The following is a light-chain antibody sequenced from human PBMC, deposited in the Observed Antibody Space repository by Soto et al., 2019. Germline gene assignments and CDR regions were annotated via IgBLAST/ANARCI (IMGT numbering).Light chain of an antibody. CDR1: SGSVSTSYY. V-gene: IGLV8-61*01. J-gene: IGLJ3*02. Sequence: QAVVTQEPSFSVSPGGTVTLTCGLGSGSVSTSYYPSWYQQTPGQAPRTLIYNTNTRSYGVPDRFSGSKSGNTASLSISGLQAEDEADYCCSSYAGSHTWVFGGGTKLTVL. CDR2: NTN. CDR3: SSYAGSHTWV.